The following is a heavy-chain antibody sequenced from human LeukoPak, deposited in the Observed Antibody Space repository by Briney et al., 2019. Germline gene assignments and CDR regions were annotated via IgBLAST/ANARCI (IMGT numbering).Heavy chain of an antibody. CDR3: VIWGDYDVLTGYYVPDY. D-gene: IGHD3-9*01. CDR1: GFTFSNYA. CDR2: ITGSGTKR. V-gene: IGHV3-23*01. J-gene: IGHJ4*02. Sequence: GGSLRLSCVASGFTFSNYAMSWVRQAPGKGLEWVSAITGSGTKRYYADSLKGRFTTSRDNSKNTVFLQMNSLGHEDTAIYYCVIWGDYDVLTGYYVPDYWGQGTLVTVAS.